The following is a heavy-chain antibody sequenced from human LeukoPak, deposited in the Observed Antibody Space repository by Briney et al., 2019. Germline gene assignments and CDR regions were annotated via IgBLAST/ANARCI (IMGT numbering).Heavy chain of an antibody. CDR1: GFTFSSYG. CDR2: IRYDGSNK. Sequence: PGGSLRLSCAASGFTFSSYGMHWVRQAPGKGLEWVAFIRYDGSNKYYADSVKGRFTISRDNSKNTLYLQMNSLRAKDTAVYYCAKIPIAVAVHFDYWGQGTLVTVSS. D-gene: IGHD6-19*01. V-gene: IGHV3-30*02. J-gene: IGHJ4*02. CDR3: AKIPIAVAVHFDY.